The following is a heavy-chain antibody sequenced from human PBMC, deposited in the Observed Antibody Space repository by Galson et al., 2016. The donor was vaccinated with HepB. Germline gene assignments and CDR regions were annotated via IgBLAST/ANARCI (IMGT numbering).Heavy chain of an antibody. CDR1: GDSVSSNSVT. CDR3: TRSGGPLGTYMVVDHFDY. V-gene: IGHV6-1*01. D-gene: IGHD5-18*01. J-gene: IGHJ4*02. CDR2: TYYRSKWCN. Sequence: CAISGDSVSSNSVTWSWIRQSPSRGLEWLGRTYYRSKWCNDYAVSVKSRITINPDTSKNQFSLHLNSVTPEDTAVYYCTRSGGPLGTYMVVDHFDYWGQGTLVTGSS.